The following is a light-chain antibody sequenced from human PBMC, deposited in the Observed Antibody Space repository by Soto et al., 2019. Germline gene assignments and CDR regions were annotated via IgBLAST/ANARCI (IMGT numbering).Light chain of an antibody. V-gene: IGKV3-15*01. J-gene: IGKJ4*01. Sequence: EIRMTQSPATLSVSPGDTVTLFCRASQSVSSYLAWYHQKSGQPPRLLIHAASDRATGIPARFSGSGSGTEFSLTISSLQPEDVGVYYCQQHKSYPVTFGGGTKVDMK. CDR2: AAS. CDR3: QQHKSYPVT. CDR1: QSVSSY.